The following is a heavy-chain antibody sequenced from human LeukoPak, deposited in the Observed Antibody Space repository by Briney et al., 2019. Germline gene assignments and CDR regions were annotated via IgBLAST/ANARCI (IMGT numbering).Heavy chain of an antibody. CDR1: GYTFTGYY. Sequence: ASVKISCKASGYTFTGYYMHWVRQAPGQGLEWMGWINPNSGGTNYAQKFQGRVTMTRDTSISTAYMELSRLRSDDTAVYYCARGLGNPGGRYYYYYYMDVWGKGTTVTVSS. CDR3: ARGLGNPGGRYYYYYYMDV. D-gene: IGHD4-23*01. V-gene: IGHV1-2*02. CDR2: INPNSGGT. J-gene: IGHJ6*03.